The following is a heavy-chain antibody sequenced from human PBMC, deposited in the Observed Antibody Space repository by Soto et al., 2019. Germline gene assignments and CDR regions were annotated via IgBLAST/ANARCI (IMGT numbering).Heavy chain of an antibody. V-gene: IGHV4-34*01. Sequence: SATLSLTCAVYGGSFRGYYWSWIRPPPGQGLEWIGEINHSGSTNYNPSLKSRVTISVDTSKNQFSLKLSSVTAADTAGYYCARGRYDFWSGYLHNYYYYYMDVWGKGTTVTVSS. CDR1: GGSFRGYY. D-gene: IGHD3-3*01. CDR3: ARGRYDFWSGYLHNYYYYYMDV. J-gene: IGHJ6*03. CDR2: INHSGST.